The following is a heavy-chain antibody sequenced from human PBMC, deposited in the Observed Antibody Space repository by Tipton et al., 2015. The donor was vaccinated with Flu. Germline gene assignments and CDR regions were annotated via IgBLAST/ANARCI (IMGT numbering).Heavy chain of an antibody. J-gene: IGHJ4*02. Sequence: TLSLTCTVSGYSISSGYYWGWIRQPPGKGLEWIGSIYHSGSTYYNPSLKSRVTMSVDTSKNQFSLKLDSMTAADTAVYFCARDGYSGYDFGYYFDSWGQGTLVTVSS. CDR2: IYHSGST. V-gene: IGHV4-38-2*02. CDR3: ARDGYSGYDFGYYFDS. D-gene: IGHD5-12*01. CDR1: GYSISSGYY.